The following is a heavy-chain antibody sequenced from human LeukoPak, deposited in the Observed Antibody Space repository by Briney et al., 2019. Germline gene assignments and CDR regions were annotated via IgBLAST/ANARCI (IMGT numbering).Heavy chain of an antibody. D-gene: IGHD2-15*01. CDR3: AKDKGSLRYYFDY. CDR2: ISWNSGSI. CDR1: GFTFDDYA. V-gene: IGHV3-9*01. Sequence: PGRSLRLSCAASGFTFDDYAMHWVRQAPGKGLEWVSGISWNSGSIGYADSVKGRFTISRDNAKNSLYLQMNSLRAEDTALYYCAKDKGSLRYYFDYWGQGTLVTVSP. J-gene: IGHJ4*02.